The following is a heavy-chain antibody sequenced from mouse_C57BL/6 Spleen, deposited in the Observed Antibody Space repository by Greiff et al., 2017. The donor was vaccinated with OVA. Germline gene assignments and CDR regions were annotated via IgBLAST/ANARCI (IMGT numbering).Heavy chain of an antibody. J-gene: IGHJ2*01. D-gene: IGHD1-1*01. CDR1: GYTFTSYW. CDR2: IDPSDSET. Sequence: QVQLQQPGAELVRPGSSVKLSCKASGYTFTSYWMHWVKQRPIQGLEWIGNIDPSDSETHYNQKFKDKATLTVDKSSSTAYMQLSSLTSEDSAVYYCARGSGYPPYFDYWGQGTTLTVSS. V-gene: IGHV1-52*01. CDR3: ARGSGYPPYFDY.